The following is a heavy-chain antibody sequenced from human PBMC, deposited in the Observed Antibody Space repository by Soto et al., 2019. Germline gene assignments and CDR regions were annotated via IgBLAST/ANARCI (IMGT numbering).Heavy chain of an antibody. CDR1: GYSFATYA. Sequence: QVQLVQSGAEVKKPGTSVKVSCKASGYSFATYAIHWVRQAPGQGLEWMGWINPATGNTEYSDKFQDRVTFTRETSATTAYVELRGLRSEATAVYYCARRFKSAGWLEPWGQGTLVTVSS. CDR2: INPATGNT. V-gene: IGHV1-3*01. D-gene: IGHD3-10*01. CDR3: ARRFKSAGWLEP. J-gene: IGHJ5*02.